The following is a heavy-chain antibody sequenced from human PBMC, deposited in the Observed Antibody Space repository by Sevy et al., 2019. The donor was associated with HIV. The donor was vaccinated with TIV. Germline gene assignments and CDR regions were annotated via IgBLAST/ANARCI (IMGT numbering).Heavy chain of an antibody. J-gene: IGHJ4*02. CDR2: IWYDGSNK. V-gene: IGHV3-33*06. CDR1: GFTFSSYG. D-gene: IGHD6-19*01. CDR3: AKDSGSGWIILRGLDY. Sequence: GGSLRLSCAASGFTFSSYGMHWVRQAPGKGLEWVAVIWYDGSNKYYADSVKGRFTISRDNSKNTLYLQMNSLRAEDTAVYYCAKDSGSGWIILRGLDYWGQGTLVTVSS.